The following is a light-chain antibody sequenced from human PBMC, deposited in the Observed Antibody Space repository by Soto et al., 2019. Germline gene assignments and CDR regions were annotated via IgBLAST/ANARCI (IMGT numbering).Light chain of an antibody. V-gene: IGLV2-14*01. CDR2: EVT. CDR3: SSYTSTSTYV. CDR1: SSDVGGYHY. J-gene: IGLJ1*01. Sequence: QSALTQPASVSGSPGQSLTISCTGTSSDVGGYHYVSWYQQHPGKAPKLMIYEVTNRPSXXXXXXXXXXXXXXXXLTISGXXADDEADYYCSSYTSTSTYVFGTGTKVTVL.